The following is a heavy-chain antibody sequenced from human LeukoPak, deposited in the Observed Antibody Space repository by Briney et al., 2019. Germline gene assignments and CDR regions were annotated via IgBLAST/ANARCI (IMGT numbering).Heavy chain of an antibody. D-gene: IGHD6-19*01. CDR2: SGSVGAT. V-gene: IGHV3-13*03. CDR1: GFTFSLYG. Sequence: GGSLRLSCAACGFTFSLYGIFWGRQGTGQGLECVSGSGSVGATFSTGSVKGQFTISRDDARNSLYLQMNSLRAEDTAVYYCTGEGPQWLDAYWGQGTLVTVSS. J-gene: IGHJ4*02. CDR3: TGEGPQWLDAY.